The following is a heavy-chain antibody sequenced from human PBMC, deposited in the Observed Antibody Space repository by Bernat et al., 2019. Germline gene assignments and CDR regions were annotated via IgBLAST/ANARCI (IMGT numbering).Heavy chain of an antibody. CDR1: GFTFSGSA. CDR2: IRSKANSYAT. CDR3: TRPFSSGWDDAFDI. J-gene: IGHJ3*02. Sequence: VQLVESGGGLVQPGGSLKLSCAASGFTFSGSAMHWVRQASGKGLEWVGRIRSKANSYATAYAASVKGRFTISRDDSKNTAYLQMNSLKTEDTAVYYCTRPFSSGWDDAFDIWGQGTMVTVSS. D-gene: IGHD6-19*01. V-gene: IGHV3-73*02.